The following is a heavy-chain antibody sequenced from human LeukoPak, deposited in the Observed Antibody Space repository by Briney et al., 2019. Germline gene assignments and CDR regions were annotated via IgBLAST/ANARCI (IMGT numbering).Heavy chain of an antibody. Sequence: GGSLRLSCAASGFTFSSYSMNWVRQAPGKGLEWVSYISRSSSTIYYADSVKGRFTISRDNAKNSLYLQMNSLRAEDTAVYYCARVKYSSSSSADWGQGTLVTVSS. CDR3: ARVKYSSSSSAD. V-gene: IGHV3-48*01. D-gene: IGHD6-6*01. CDR1: GFTFSSYS. CDR2: ISRSSSTI. J-gene: IGHJ4*02.